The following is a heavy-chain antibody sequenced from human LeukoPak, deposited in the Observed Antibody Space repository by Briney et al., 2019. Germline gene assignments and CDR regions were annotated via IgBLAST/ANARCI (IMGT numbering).Heavy chain of an antibody. J-gene: IGHJ4*01. CDR1: GGSISSYY. CDR3: AGDRRIAAAGDFDT. Sequence: LETLSLTCTVSGGSISSYYWSWSRQPARERRQWIGRIYTSGSSNYNPSPMSSVTITLEKSKNKFSLMLISSTTADTTALYCAGDRRIAAAGDFDTWGAGNLVTASS. D-gene: IGHD6-13*01. V-gene: IGHV4-4*07. CDR2: IYTSGSS.